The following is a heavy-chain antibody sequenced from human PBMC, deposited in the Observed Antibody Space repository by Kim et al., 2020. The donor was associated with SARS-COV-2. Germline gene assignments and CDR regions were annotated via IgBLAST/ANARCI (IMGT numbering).Heavy chain of an antibody. CDR3: ARGDPGAATYFDS. D-gene: IGHD1-26*01. V-gene: IGHV3-74*01. Sequence: SADFVKGRFAIARDNAKNTLYLQMNSLRAEDTAVYYCARGDPGAATYFDSWGQGTLVTVSS. J-gene: IGHJ4*02.